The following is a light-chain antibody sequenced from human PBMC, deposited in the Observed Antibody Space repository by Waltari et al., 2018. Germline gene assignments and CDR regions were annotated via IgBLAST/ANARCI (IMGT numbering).Light chain of an antibody. CDR1: QDIDKH. CDR2: DAS. CDR3: QQYDNLPHT. J-gene: IGKJ2*01. Sequence: DVQMTPAPSSLSASVGDRGTITCQASQDIDKHLNWYQQKPGKAPKLLIYDASNLETGVPLRFSGSRSRTDFTFTISGLQPEDIETYYCQQYDNLPHTFGQGTKLEI. V-gene: IGKV1-33*01.